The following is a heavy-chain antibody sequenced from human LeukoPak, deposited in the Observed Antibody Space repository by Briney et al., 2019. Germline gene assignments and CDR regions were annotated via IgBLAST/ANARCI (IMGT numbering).Heavy chain of an antibody. Sequence: SETLSLTCTVSDGSISPYYWSWIRQPPGKGLGWIGYIYDSGRTNYNPSLKSRVTISVDTSRKQFSLKLSSVTAADTAVYYCARDLYGDYAFDIWGQGTLVTVSS. V-gene: IGHV4-59*01. D-gene: IGHD4-17*01. CDR3: ARDLYGDYAFDI. CDR1: DGSISPYY. J-gene: IGHJ3*02. CDR2: IYDSGRT.